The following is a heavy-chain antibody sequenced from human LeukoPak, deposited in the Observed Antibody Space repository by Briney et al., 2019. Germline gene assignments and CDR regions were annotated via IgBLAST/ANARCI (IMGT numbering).Heavy chain of an antibody. Sequence: PGGSLRPSCAASGFTFGDSAMSWVRQTPRKGLEWVSLISFNGRNTYYGDSVKGRFTISRDNSKDTVYLQMNSLRVEDTAIFYCARDIELSTWGPGTMVTVSS. CDR1: GFTFGDSA. J-gene: IGHJ3*01. V-gene: IGHV3-23*01. CDR3: ARDIELST. CDR2: ISFNGRNT. D-gene: IGHD3-16*02.